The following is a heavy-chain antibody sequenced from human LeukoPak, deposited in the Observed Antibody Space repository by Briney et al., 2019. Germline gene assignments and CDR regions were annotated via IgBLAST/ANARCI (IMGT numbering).Heavy chain of an antibody. CDR2: IDSSSSTI. J-gene: IGHJ6*03. CDR1: GFTFSTYS. CDR3: ARGVGYMVRGHYYMDV. Sequence: GGSLRLSCAASGFTFSTYSMNWVRQAPGKGLEWVSHIDSSSSTIYYADSVEGRFTISRDNAKNSLYLQMNSLRAEDTAAYYCARGVGYMVRGHYYMDVWGKGTTVTVSS. V-gene: IGHV3-48*04. D-gene: IGHD3-10*01.